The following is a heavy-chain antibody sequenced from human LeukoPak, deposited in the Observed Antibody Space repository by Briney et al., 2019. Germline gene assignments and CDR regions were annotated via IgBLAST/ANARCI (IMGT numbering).Heavy chain of an antibody. CDR2: ISGSGDNT. CDR3: AKDWNSSGYLEGYFDY. D-gene: IGHD3-22*01. J-gene: IGHJ4*02. V-gene: IGHV3-23*01. CDR1: GFTFSSYA. Sequence: GGSLRLSCAASGFTFSSYAMSWVRQAPGKGLEWVSGISGSGDNTYYADSVKGRFTISRDNSKNTLYLQMNSLRAEDTAVYYCAKDWNSSGYLEGYFDYWGQGTLVTVSS.